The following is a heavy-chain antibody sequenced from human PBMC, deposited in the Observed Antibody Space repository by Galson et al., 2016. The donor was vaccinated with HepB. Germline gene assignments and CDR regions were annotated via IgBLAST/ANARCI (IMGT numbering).Heavy chain of an antibody. D-gene: IGHD6-19*01. V-gene: IGHV4-59*01. CDR3: ARDDSGGWYGFQYGMDV. CDR2: IYYSGRT. CDR1: GASISGYY. Sequence: SETLSLTCTVSGASISGYYLSWIRQPPGKGLEWIGYIYYSGRTNYNPSLKSRVTISVDTSKNQFSLKLSSVTAADTAVYYRARDDSGGWYGFQYGMDVWGQGTTVTVSS. J-gene: IGHJ6*02.